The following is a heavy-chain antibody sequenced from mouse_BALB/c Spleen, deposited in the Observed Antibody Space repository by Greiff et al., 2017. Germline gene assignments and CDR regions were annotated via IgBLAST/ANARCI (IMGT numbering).Heavy chain of an antibody. J-gene: IGHJ3*01. Sequence: EVQRVESGGGLVQPGGSRKLSCAASGFTFSSFGMHWVRQAPEKGLEWVAYISSGSSTIYYADTVKGRFTISRDNPKNTLFLQMTSLRSEDTAMYYCASLDYYGSSRGFAYWGQGTLVTVSA. CDR3: ASLDYYGSSRGFAY. D-gene: IGHD1-1*01. CDR1: GFTFSSFG. V-gene: IGHV5-17*02. CDR2: ISSGSSTI.